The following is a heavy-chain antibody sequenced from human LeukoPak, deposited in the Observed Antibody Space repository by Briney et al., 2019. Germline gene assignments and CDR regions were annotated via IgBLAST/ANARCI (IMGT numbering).Heavy chain of an antibody. V-gene: IGHV4-59*01. J-gene: IGHJ3*02. CDR2: IYNSGNT. Sequence: PSETLSLTCTVSGRSISSYYWTWIRQPPGTGLEWLGYIYNSGNTNYNPSLKSRVTISVDTSKNQFSLKLSSVTAADTAVYYCARRLKIFGVGAGDAFDIWGQGTMVTVSS. D-gene: IGHD3-3*01. CDR1: GRSISSYY. CDR3: ARRLKIFGVGAGDAFDI.